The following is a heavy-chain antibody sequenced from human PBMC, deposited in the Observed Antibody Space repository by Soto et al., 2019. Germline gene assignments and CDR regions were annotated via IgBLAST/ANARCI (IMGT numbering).Heavy chain of an antibody. CDR2: IYWDDDK. J-gene: IGHJ4*02. CDR3: VGSWQQLVLGY. Sequence: QITLKESGPTLVKPTQTLTLTCTFSGFSLSTSGVGVGWIRQPPGKALGWLALIYWDDDKRYSPSLKSRLTITKDASKNQVVLTMTNMDPVDTATYYCVGSWQQLVLGYWGQGTLVTVSS. D-gene: IGHD6-13*01. CDR1: GFSLSTSGVG. V-gene: IGHV2-5*02.